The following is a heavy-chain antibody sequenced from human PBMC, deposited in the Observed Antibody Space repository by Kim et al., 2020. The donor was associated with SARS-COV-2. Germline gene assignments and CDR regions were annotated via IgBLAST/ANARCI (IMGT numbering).Heavy chain of an antibody. CDR2: IILIFGTA. D-gene: IGHD3-10*01. CDR1: GGTFSSYA. J-gene: IGHJ4*02. Sequence: SVKVSCKASGGTFSSYAISWVRQAPGQGLEWMGGIILIFGTANYAQKFQGRVTITADESTSTAYMELSSLRSEDTGVYYCASENGSGYGSGSPLGYWGQGTLVTVSS. V-gene: IGHV1-69*13. CDR3: ASENGSGYGSGSPLGY.